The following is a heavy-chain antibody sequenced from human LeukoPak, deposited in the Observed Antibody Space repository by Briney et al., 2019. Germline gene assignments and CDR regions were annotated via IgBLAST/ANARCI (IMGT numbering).Heavy chain of an antibody. Sequence: AGSLRLSCAASGFTFSSYEMNWVRQAPGKGLEWVSYITASGGSTSYTDSVKGRFTIFRDNAKNSLYLRMNSLRAEDTAVYYCARDPASSSWFDFWGQGTLV. V-gene: IGHV3-48*03. D-gene: IGHD6-13*01. J-gene: IGHJ4*02. CDR1: GFTFSSYE. CDR3: ARDPASSSWFDF. CDR2: ITASGGST.